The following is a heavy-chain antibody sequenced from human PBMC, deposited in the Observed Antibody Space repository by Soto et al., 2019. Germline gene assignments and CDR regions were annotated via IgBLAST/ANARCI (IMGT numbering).Heavy chain of an antibody. CDR2: TYYRSKWYN. V-gene: IGHV6-1*01. CDR1: GDSVSSNSAA. Sequence: SQTLSLTCAISGDSVSSNSAAWNWIRQSPSRGLEWLGRTYYRSKWYNDYAVSVKSRITINPDTSKNQFSLRLNSVTPEDTAVYYCARDLGVAAAGLGYYYYYGMDVWGQGTTVTVSS. D-gene: IGHD6-13*01. CDR3: ARDLGVAAAGLGYYYYYGMDV. J-gene: IGHJ6*02.